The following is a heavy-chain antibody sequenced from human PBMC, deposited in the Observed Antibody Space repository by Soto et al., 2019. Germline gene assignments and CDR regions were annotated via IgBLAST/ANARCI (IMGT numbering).Heavy chain of an antibody. V-gene: IGHV3-7*01. D-gene: IGHD4-17*01. CDR3: ARDPNYGDYLSWFDP. J-gene: IGHJ5*02. Sequence: PGGSLRLSCASSGFTFSSYWMSWVRQAPGKGLEWVANIKQDGSEKYYVDSVKGRFTISRDNAKNSLYLQMNSLRAEDTAVYYCARDPNYGDYLSWFDPWGQGTLVTVSS. CDR1: GFTFSSYW. CDR2: IKQDGSEK.